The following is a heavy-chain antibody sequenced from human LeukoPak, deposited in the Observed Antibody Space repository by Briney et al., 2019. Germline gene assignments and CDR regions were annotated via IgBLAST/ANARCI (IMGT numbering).Heavy chain of an antibody. J-gene: IGHJ6*02. V-gene: IGHV1-2*02. CDR3: ARDSSFGYDSSGYPAPSYYYGMDV. Sequence: GASVKVSCKASGYTFTGYYMHWVRQAPGQGLEWMRWINPNSGGTNYAQKFQGRVTMTRDTSISTAYMELSRLRSDDTAVYYCARDSSFGYDSSGYPAPSYYYGMDVWGQGTTVTVSS. D-gene: IGHD3-22*01. CDR2: INPNSGGT. CDR1: GYTFTGYY.